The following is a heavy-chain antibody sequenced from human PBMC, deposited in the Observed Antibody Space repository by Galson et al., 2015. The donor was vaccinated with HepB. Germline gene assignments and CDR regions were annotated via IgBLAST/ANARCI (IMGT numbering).Heavy chain of an antibody. CDR1: GFAFPSYT. CDR3: AKDSADSSSFD. CDR2: ISSGSTI. Sequence: SLRLSCADSGFAFPSYTMNWVRQAPGKGLEWVSHISSGSTIHHADSVKGRFTISRDNAKNTLYLQMNSLRAEDTAVYYCAKDSADSSSFDWGQGTLVTVSS. J-gene: IGHJ4*02. V-gene: IGHV3-48*01. D-gene: IGHD6-6*01.